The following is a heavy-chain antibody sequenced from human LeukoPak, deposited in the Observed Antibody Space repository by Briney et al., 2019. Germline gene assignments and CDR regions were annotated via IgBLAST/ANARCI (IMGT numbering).Heavy chain of an antibody. Sequence: GGSLRLSCAASGFTFSSCWMHWVRQVPGKGLAWVSRIDEFGSVTNSAGSVQGRFSISRDNAKNALYLQMNSLRAEDTAVYYCVRDMFGGRDYWGQGTLVTVSS. J-gene: IGHJ4*02. V-gene: IGHV3-74*01. CDR3: VRDMFGGRDY. CDR2: IDEFGSVT. D-gene: IGHD3-10*02. CDR1: GFTFSSCW.